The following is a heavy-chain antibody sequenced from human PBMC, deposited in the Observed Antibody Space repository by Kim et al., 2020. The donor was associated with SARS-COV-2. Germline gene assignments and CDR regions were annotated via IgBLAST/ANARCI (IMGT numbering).Heavy chain of an antibody. V-gene: IGHV4-39*01. CDR3: AALWFGESTHDS. J-gene: IGHJ4*02. D-gene: IGHD3-10*01. Sequence: SETLSLTCTVSGGSISSSSYYWGWIRQPPGKGLEWIGSFDYSGSTYYTPSLKSRVTISVDTSQNQFSLKLTSVTAADTAVYYCAALWFGESTHDSWGRGT. CDR2: FDYSGST. CDR1: GGSISSSSYY.